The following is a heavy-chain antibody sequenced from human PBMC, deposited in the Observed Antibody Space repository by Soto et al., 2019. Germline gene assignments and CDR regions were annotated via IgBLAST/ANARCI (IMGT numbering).Heavy chain of an antibody. Sequence: XGPTLVSPTQTLTLTCTFSGFSLSTSGMCVSWVRQPPGKALEWLALIDWDDDKYYSTSLKTRLTISKDTSKNQVFLTMTNMDPVDTATYHCARIRRYYDFWSGRIGNYSGMHVWGQGTTVTVSS. CDR1: GFSLSTSGMC. D-gene: IGHD3-3*01. CDR2: IDWDDDK. V-gene: IGHV2-70*20. CDR3: ARIRRYYDFWSGRIGNYSGMHV. J-gene: IGHJ6*02.